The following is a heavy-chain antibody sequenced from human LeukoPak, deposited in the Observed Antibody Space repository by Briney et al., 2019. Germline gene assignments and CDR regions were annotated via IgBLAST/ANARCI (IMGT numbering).Heavy chain of an antibody. CDR3: ARDNPYYYLY. J-gene: IGHJ4*02. CDR2: ISAYNGDT. V-gene: IGHV1-18*01. Sequence: GASVKVSCKASGYTFTNYGISWLRQAPGQGLEWMGWISAYNGDTKYAQNLQGRVTMTTDTSTSTAYMELRNLRSDDTAVYYCARDNPYYYLYWGQGTLVTVSP. CDR1: GYTFTNYG. D-gene: IGHD3-22*01.